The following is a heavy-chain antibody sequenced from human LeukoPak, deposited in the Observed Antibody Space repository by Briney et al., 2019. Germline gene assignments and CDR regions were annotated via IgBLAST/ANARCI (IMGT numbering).Heavy chain of an antibody. J-gene: IGHJ4*02. CDR2: IYSGGST. D-gene: IGHD3-22*01. V-gene: IGHV3-53*01. Sequence: GGSLRLSCAASGFTVSSNYMSWVRQAPGKGLEWVSVIYSGGSTYYADSVKGRFTISRDNSKNTLYLQMNSLRAEDTAVYYCARGQKDSSGYYYYFDYWGQGTLVTVSS. CDR1: GFTVSSNY. CDR3: ARGQKDSSGYYYYFDY.